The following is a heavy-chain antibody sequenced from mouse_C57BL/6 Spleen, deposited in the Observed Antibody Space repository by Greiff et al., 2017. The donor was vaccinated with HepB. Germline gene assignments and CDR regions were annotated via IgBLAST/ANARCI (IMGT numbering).Heavy chain of an antibody. Sequence: LQESGAELVRPGTSVKVSCKASGYAFTNYLIEWVKQRPGQGLEWIGVINPGSGGTNYNEKFKGKATLTADKSSSTAYMQLSSLTSEDSAVYFCARRGPTQGAMDYWGQGTSVTVSS. CDR2: INPGSGGT. CDR1: GYAFTNYL. CDR3: ARRGPTQGAMDY. V-gene: IGHV1-54*01. J-gene: IGHJ4*01.